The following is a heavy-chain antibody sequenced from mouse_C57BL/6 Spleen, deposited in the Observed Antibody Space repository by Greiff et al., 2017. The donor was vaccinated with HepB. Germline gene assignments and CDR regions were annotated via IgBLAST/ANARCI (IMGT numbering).Heavy chain of an antibody. D-gene: IGHD2-5*01. CDR3: ARHNSNYPYYAMDY. CDR2: ISGGGGNT. V-gene: IGHV5-9*01. J-gene: IGHJ4*01. Sequence: EVKVEESGGGLVKPGGSLKLSCAASGFTFSSYTMSWVRQTPEKRLEWVATISGGGGNTYYPDSVKGRFTISRDNAKNTLYLQMSSLRSEDTALYYCARHNSNYPYYAMDYWGQGTSVTVSS. CDR1: GFTFSSYT.